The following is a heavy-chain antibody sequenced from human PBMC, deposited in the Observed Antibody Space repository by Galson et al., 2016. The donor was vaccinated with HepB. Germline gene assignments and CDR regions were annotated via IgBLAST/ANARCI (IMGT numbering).Heavy chain of an antibody. D-gene: IGHD5-24*01. V-gene: IGHV3-7*01. J-gene: IGHJ4*02. CDR2: IKQDGSAI. CDR3: ARQSQMARTVFDY. CDR1: GFTFSNYW. Sequence: SLRLSCAASGFTFSNYWMSWVRQTPGSGLEWVANIKQDGSAIYYVDFVKGRFTISRDNAKTSLFLQMNSLRAEDTAVYYCARQSQMARTVFDYWGQGTLVTVSS.